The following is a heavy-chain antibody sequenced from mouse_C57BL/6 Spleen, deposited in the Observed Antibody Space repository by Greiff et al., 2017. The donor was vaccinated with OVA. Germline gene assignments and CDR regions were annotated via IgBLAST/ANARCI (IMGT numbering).Heavy chain of an antibody. CDR3: AREEDYYGSSPAWFAY. J-gene: IGHJ3*01. CDR1: GYTFTSYW. CDR2: INPSNGGT. D-gene: IGHD1-1*01. Sequence: QVQLQQPGTELVKPGASVKLSCKASGYTFTSYWMHWVKQRPGQGLEWIGNINPSNGGTNYNEKFKSKATLTVDKSSSTAYMQLSSLTSEDSAVYYCAREEDYYGSSPAWFAYWGQGTLVTVSA. V-gene: IGHV1-53*01.